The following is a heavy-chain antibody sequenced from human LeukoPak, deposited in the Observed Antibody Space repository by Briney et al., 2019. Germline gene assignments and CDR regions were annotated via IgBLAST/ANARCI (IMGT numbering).Heavy chain of an antibody. CDR2: FDPEDGET. D-gene: IGHD5-12*01. V-gene: IGHV1-24*01. J-gene: IGHJ3*02. CDR3: ATYVDIVATTNTRSFDI. Sequence: ASGKVSCKVSGYTFTELSMHWVRQAPGKGLEWMGGFDPEDGETIYAQKFQGRVTMTEDTSTDTAYMELSSLRSEDTAVYYCATYVDIVATTNTRSFDIWGQGTMVTVSS. CDR1: GYTFTELS.